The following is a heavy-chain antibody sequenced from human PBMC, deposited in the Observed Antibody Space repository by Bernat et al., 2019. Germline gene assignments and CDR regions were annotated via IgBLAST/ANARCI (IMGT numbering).Heavy chain of an antibody. J-gene: IGHJ6*03. Sequence: QVQLVESGGGVVQPGRSLRLSCGASGFTFSSYGMHWVRQAPGKGLEWVAFISYDGRNKNYADSVKGRFTISRDNSKNTLYLEMNSLRAEDTAVYYCARGTSTSAPYMDVWGKGTTVTVSS. V-gene: IGHV3-30*03. CDR1: GFTFSSYG. CDR3: ARGTSTSAPYMDV. CDR2: ISYDGRNK.